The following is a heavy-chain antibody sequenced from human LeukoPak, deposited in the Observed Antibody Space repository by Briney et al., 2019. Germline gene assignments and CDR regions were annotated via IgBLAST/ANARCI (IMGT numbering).Heavy chain of an antibody. V-gene: IGHV3-23*01. CDR1: GFTFSSYA. J-gene: IGHJ4*02. Sequence: GGSLRLSCAASGFTFSSYAMSWVRQAPGKGLEWVSAISGSGGSTYYADSVKGRFTNSRDNAKNTLYLQMNSLGAGDTAVYYCTRGDFYVGAQDYWGQGTLVAVSS. CDR3: TRGDFYVGAQDY. CDR2: ISGSGGST. D-gene: IGHD1-26*01.